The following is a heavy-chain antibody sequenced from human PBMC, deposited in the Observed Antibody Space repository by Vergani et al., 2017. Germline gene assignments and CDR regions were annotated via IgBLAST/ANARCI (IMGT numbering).Heavy chain of an antibody. D-gene: IGHD3-16*01. CDR1: GFTVSSNY. V-gene: IGHV3-23*04. Sequence: EVQLVESGGGLVQPGGSLRLSCAASGFTVSSNYMSWVRQAPGKGLEWVSAISGSGGSTYYADSVTGRFTISRDNSKNTLYLQMNSLRAEDTAVYYCAKAQGGIGLEAFDIWGQGTMVTVSS. CDR3: AKAQGGIGLEAFDI. J-gene: IGHJ3*02. CDR2: ISGSGGST.